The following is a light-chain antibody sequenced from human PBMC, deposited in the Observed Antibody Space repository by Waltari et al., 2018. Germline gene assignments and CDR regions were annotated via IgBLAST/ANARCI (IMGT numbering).Light chain of an antibody. V-gene: IGLV2-8*01. CDR2: EGS. J-gene: IGLJ2*01. CDR1: SSAVGGYTS. CDR3: SSYAGSNFVV. Sequence: QSALAQPPSASGSPGQSATISCPGTSSAVGGYTSVSWYQQHPGKAPKLMIYEGSKRPSGVPDRFSGSKSGNTASLTVSGLQAEDEAAYYCSSYAGSNFVVFGGGTKVTVL.